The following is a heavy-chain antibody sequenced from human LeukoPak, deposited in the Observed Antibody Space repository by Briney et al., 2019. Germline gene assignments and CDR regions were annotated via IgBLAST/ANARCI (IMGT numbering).Heavy chain of an antibody. J-gene: IGHJ6*03. CDR2: ISGSGGST. CDR1: VFTFSSYA. CDR3: AKPRGAGTTHYYYYMDV. Sequence: GGSLRLSCAASVFTFSSYAMSWVRQAPGKGLEWVSAISGSGGSTYYADSVKGRFTISRDNSKNTLYLQMNSLRAEDTAVYYCAKPRGAGTTHYYYYMDVWGKGTTVTVSS. D-gene: IGHD1-7*01. V-gene: IGHV3-23*01.